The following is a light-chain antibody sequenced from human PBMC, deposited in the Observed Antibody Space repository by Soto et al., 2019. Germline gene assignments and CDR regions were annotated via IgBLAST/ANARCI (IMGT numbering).Light chain of an antibody. CDR1: NSNIGAGYD. Sequence: QSVLTQPPSVSGAPGQWVTISCTGSNSNIGAGYDVHWYQQLPGTAPKLLIYSNNQRPSGVPDRFSGSKSGTSASLAISGLQSEDEADYYCAAWDDSLNGVVFGGGTKVTVL. CDR3: AAWDDSLNGVV. J-gene: IGLJ2*01. CDR2: SNN. V-gene: IGLV1-40*01.